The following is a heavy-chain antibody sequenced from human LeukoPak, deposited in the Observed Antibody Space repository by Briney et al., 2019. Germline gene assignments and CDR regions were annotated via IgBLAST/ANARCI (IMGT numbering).Heavy chain of an antibody. Sequence: PGGSLRLSCETSGFSFSTYWMSWVRQAPGKGLEWVANIRPDGSEKYYVDSVKGRFTISRDIAKQSVFLQMTSLRVEDTAVCYCARLSAMVRGPEDIFYFEYWGLGTLVTVSS. CDR2: IRPDGSEK. V-gene: IGHV3-7*01. CDR1: GFSFSTYW. J-gene: IGHJ4*02. CDR3: ARLSAMVRGPEDIFYFEY. D-gene: IGHD3-10*01.